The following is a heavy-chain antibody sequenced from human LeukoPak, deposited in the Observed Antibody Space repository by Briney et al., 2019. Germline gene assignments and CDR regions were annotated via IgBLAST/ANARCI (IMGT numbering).Heavy chain of an antibody. J-gene: IGHJ4*02. D-gene: IGHD1-1*01. CDR2: ISSTSAYI. Sequence: GGSLRLSCVASGFTFSSYEMNWVRQAPGKGLEWVSSISSTSAYIYYADSVRGRFTISRDNAKNSLYLQMNSLRAEDTAVFYCARDPGRSTTGRFDYWGQGTLVTVSS. CDR1: GFTFSSYE. V-gene: IGHV3-21*01. CDR3: ARDPGRSTTGRFDY.